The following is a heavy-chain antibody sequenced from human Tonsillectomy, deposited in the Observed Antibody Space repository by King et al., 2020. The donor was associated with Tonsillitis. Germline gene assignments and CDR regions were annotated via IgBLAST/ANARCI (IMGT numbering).Heavy chain of an antibody. CDR3: ARSGFYSSGYKDY. CDR1: GYSFPSYW. D-gene: IGHD6-19*01. CDR2: IYPGDSDT. J-gene: IGHJ4*02. V-gene: IGHV5-51*01. Sequence: VQLVESGAEVKKPGESLKISCKGSGYSFPSYWIAWVRQMPGKGLDWMGIIYPGDSDTRYSPSFQGQVTISADKSINTAYLQWSSLKASDTAMYYCARSGFYSSGYKDYWGQGTLVTVSS.